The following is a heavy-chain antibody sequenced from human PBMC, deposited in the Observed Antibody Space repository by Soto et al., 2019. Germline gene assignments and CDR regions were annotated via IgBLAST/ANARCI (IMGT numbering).Heavy chain of an antibody. CDR2: IDPSDSYT. Sequence: GESLKISCKGSGYSFTSYWISWVRQMPGKGLEWMGRIDPSDSYTNYSPSFQGHVTISADKSISTAYLQWSSLKASDTAMYYCARHAITMIVVVTSYGMDVWGQGTTVTVSS. V-gene: IGHV5-10-1*01. D-gene: IGHD3-22*01. J-gene: IGHJ6*02. CDR3: ARHAITMIVVVTSYGMDV. CDR1: GYSFTSYW.